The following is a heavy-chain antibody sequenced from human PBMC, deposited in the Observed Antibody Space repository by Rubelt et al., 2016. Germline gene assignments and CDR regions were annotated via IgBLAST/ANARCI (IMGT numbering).Heavy chain of an antibody. CDR3: ARDDSTSSAGWFDP. J-gene: IGHJ5*02. CDR1: DSSMNIHS. V-gene: IGHV4-59*11. CDR2: VSDSGRT. D-gene: IGHD6-6*01. Sequence: QVLLQESGPGLVKPSETLSLTCSISDSSMNIHSWSWFRRPPGKGLAWIGFVSDSGRTNYNPSLESRVSLSMDRSKAEFYMNPKSVTASDTAVYYCARDDSTSSAGWFDPWGPGTLVTVSS.